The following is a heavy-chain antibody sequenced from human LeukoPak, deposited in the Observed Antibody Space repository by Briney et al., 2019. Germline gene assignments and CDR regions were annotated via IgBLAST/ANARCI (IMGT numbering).Heavy chain of an antibody. Sequence: GGSLRLSCAASGFTFSSYGMHWVRQAPGKGLEWVAFIRYDGSNKYYADSVKGRFTISRDNSKNTLYLQMNSLRAEDTAVYYCAKVLRYFDWLFDYWGQGTLVTV. D-gene: IGHD3-9*01. CDR3: AKVLRYFDWLFDY. CDR1: GFTFSSYG. V-gene: IGHV3-30*02. J-gene: IGHJ4*02. CDR2: IRYDGSNK.